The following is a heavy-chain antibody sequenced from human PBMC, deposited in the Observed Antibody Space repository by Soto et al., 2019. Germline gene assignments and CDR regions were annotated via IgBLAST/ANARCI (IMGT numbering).Heavy chain of an antibody. CDR3: ARAQRKLVSGFDY. Sequence: GGSLRLSCAASGFTFSSYSMNWVRQAPGKGLEWISSITGSSSYIYYADSVKGRFTISRDNAKNSLYLQMNSLRAEDTAVYYCARAQRKLVSGFDYWGQGTLVTVSS. CDR2: ITGSSSYI. V-gene: IGHV3-21*01. CDR1: GFTFSSYS. D-gene: IGHD6-6*01. J-gene: IGHJ4*02.